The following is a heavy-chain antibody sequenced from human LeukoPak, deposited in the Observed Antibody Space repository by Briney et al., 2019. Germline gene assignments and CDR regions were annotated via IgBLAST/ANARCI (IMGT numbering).Heavy chain of an antibody. D-gene: IGHD3-22*01. CDR1: GFTFSNNA. V-gene: IGHV3-64D*09. J-gene: IGHJ4*02. Sequence: GGSLRLSCSASGFTFSNNAMHWVRQAPRKGLEYVSGISSNGGSTHYADTVKGRFTISRDNSKNTLYLQMSSLRAEDTAVYYCVSTYYYDSSGYYPFDYWGQGTPVTVSS. CDR3: VSTYYYDSSGYYPFDY. CDR2: ISSNGGST.